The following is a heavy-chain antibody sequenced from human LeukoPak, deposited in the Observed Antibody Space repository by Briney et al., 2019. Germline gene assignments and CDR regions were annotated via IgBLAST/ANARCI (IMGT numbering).Heavy chain of an antibody. CDR1: GYTFTSYG. CDR3: ARDRPTLTMVRESPDDY. CDR2: ISAYNGNT. Sequence: ASVKVSCKASGYTFTSYGISWVRQAPGQGLEWMGWISAYNGNTNYAQKLQGRVTMTTDTSTSTAYMELRSLRSDDTAVYYCARDRPTLTMVRESPDDYWGQGTLVTVSS. J-gene: IGHJ4*02. D-gene: IGHD3-10*01. V-gene: IGHV1-18*01.